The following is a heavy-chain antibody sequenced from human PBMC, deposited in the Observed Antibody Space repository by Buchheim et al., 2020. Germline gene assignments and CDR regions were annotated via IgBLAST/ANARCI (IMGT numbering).Heavy chain of an antibody. D-gene: IGHD3-22*01. CDR3: AKNLLTHYDSSGYYQYYFDY. CDR1: GFTFSSYA. V-gene: IGHV3-23*01. CDR2: ISGSGGST. Sequence: EVQLLESGGGLVQPGGSLRLSCAASGFTFSSYAMSWVRQAPGKGLEWVSAISGSGGSTYYADSVKGRFTISMANPKNTLYLQMNSLRAEDTAVYYCAKNLLTHYDSSGYYQYYFDYWGQGTL. J-gene: IGHJ4*02.